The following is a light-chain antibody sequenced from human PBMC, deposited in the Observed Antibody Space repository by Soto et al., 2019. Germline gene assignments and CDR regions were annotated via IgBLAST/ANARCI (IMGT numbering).Light chain of an antibody. CDR3: QQYNHWYT. Sequence: IVMTQSPDTLSVSPGERATLSCRASQSVSGSLAWFQQKPGQAPRLLIYGASTRATGIPARFSGSGFGTEFTLIISSLQSEDSAVYYCQQYNHWYTFGQGTKLDI. V-gene: IGKV3-15*01. CDR1: QSVSGS. J-gene: IGKJ2*01. CDR2: GAS.